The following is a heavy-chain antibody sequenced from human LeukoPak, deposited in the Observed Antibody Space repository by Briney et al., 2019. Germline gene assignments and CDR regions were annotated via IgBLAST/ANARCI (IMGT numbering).Heavy chain of an antibody. D-gene: IGHD3-16*01. CDR1: GFNLNSYA. V-gene: IGHV3-48*04. Sequence: GGSLRLSCAVSGFNLNSYAMHWVRQAPGKGLEWVSYISQTGTSTSYADSVRGRFTISRDNAKNSLYLQMNSLRAEDTAVFYCARGLWGLDVWGKGTTVTVSS. CDR2: ISQTGTST. J-gene: IGHJ6*04. CDR3: ARGLWGLDV.